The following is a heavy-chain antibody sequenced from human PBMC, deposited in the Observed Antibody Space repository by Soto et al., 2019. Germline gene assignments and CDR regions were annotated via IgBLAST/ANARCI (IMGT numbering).Heavy chain of an antibody. D-gene: IGHD1-26*01. Sequence: GGSLRLSCAASGFTFSSFAVIWVRQAPGKGLEWVSSISPNVGSTYYADSVKGRFTISRDNSKNTLYLQMNSLRAEDTAIYYCARSGSYSWLPYWGQGTPVTVSS. J-gene: IGHJ4*02. V-gene: IGHV3-23*01. CDR3: ARSGSYSWLPY. CDR2: ISPNVGST. CDR1: GFTFSSFA.